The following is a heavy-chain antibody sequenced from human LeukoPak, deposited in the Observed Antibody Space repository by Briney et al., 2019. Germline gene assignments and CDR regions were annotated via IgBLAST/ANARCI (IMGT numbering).Heavy chain of an antibody. V-gene: IGHV3-30-3*01. CDR1: GFTFSSYA. D-gene: IGHD3-22*01. J-gene: IGHJ4*02. Sequence: PGRSLRLSCAASGFTFSSYAMHWVCQAPGKGLEWVAVISYDGSNKYYADSVKGRFTISRDNSKNTLYLQMNSLRAEDTAVYYCAKAGYYYDRWDFDYWGQGTLVTVSS. CDR3: AKAGYYYDRWDFDY. CDR2: ISYDGSNK.